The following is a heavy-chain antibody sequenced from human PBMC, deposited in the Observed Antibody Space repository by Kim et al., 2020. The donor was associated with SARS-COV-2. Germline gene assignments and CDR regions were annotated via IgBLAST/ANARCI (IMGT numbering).Heavy chain of an antibody. CDR3: ARPYGSGSYGFDY. D-gene: IGHD3-10*01. CDR2: TRNKANSYTT. Sequence: GGSLRLSCAASGFTFSDHYMDWVRQAPGKGLEWVGRTRNKANSYTTEYAASVKGRFTISRDDSKNSLYLQMNSLKTEDTAVYYCARPYGSGSYGFDYWGQGTLVTVSS. V-gene: IGHV3-72*01. J-gene: IGHJ4*02. CDR1: GFTFSDHY.